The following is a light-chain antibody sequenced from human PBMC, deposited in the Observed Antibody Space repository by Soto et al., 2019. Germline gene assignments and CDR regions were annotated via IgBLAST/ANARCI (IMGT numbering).Light chain of an antibody. Sequence: EIVLTQSPGTLSLSPGERATLSCRASESVSDSLAWYQQKPGQAPRLLMFQASTRAAGIPARFRGGGSGTDFTLTISSLEPEDFAVCYCQQRSDWPWTFGQGTKVDIK. CDR2: QAS. CDR1: ESVSDS. J-gene: IGKJ1*01. V-gene: IGKV3-11*01. CDR3: QQRSDWPWT.